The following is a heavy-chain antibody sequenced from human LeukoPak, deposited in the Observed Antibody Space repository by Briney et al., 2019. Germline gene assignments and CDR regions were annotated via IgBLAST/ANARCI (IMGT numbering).Heavy chain of an antibody. CDR1: GGSISSYY. CDR3: ASQYSSSWYLRHAFDI. V-gene: IGHV4-59*08. J-gene: IGHJ3*02. D-gene: IGHD6-13*01. Sequence: KPSETLSLTCTVSGGSISSYYWSWIRQPPGKGLEWIGYIYYSGSTNYNPSLKSRVTISVDTSKNQFSLKLSSVTAADTAVYYCASQYSSSWYLRHAFDIWGQGTMVTVSS. CDR2: IYYSGST.